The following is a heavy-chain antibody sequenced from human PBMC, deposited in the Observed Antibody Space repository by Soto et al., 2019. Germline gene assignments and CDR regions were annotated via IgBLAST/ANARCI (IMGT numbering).Heavy chain of an antibody. D-gene: IGHD5-18*01. J-gene: IGHJ4*02. CDR2: ISSSSSYI. CDR1: GADINSGGFT. V-gene: IGHV3-21*01. Sequence: ETLSLTCSVSGADINSGGFTWTWIRQAPGKGLEWVSSISSSSSYIYYADSVKGRFTISRDNAKNSLYLQMNSLRAEDTAVYYCARDKGAMVTDYWGQGTLVTVSS. CDR3: ARDKGAMVTDY.